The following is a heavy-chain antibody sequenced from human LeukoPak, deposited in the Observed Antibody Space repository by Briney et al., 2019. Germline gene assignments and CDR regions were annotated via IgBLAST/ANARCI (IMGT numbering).Heavy chain of an antibody. CDR2: ISGSGGST. Sequence: GGSLRLSCAASGFTFSSYAMSWVRQAPGKGLEWVSAISGSGGSTYYADSVKGRFTISRDNSKNTLYLQMNSLRAEDTAVYYCAKGPGGYSGYDVYYYCGMDVWGQGTTVTVSS. CDR1: GFTFSSYA. J-gene: IGHJ6*02. V-gene: IGHV3-23*01. CDR3: AKGPGGYSGYDVYYYCGMDV. D-gene: IGHD5-12*01.